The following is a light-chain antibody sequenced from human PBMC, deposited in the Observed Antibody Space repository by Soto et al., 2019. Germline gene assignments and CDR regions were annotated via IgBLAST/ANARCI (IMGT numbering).Light chain of an antibody. CDR1: QGISSY. CDR3: QQYYSYPQT. V-gene: IGKV1-8*01. Sequence: IQMTQSPSSLSASTGDRVTITCRASQGISSYLAWYQQKPGKAPKLLIYAASTLQSGVLSRFSGSGSGTDFTLTISCLQSEDFATYYCQQYYSYPQTFGQGTKVDIK. CDR2: AAS. J-gene: IGKJ1*01.